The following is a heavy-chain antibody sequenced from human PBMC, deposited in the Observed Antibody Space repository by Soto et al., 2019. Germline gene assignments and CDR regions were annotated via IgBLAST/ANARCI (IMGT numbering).Heavy chain of an antibody. D-gene: IGHD2-15*01. CDR2: VNWNGGDT. CDR1: GFTFSYYG. CDR3: ARGHCSGGTCYSGAFDI. J-gene: IGHJ3*02. Sequence: GGSLRLSCAASGFTFSYYGMHWVRQAPGKGLEWVSSVNWNGGDTGYADSVKGRFTISRDNAKKFLYLQMNSLRADDTALYHCARGHCSGGTCYSGAFDIWGQGTMVTVSS. V-gene: IGHV3-20*01.